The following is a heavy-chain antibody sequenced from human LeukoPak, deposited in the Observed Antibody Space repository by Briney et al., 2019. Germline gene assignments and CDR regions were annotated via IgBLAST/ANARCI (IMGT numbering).Heavy chain of an antibody. CDR2: INPSGGST. CDR3: ARDLHYYDSSGFATNAFDI. CDR1: GYIFTSYY. V-gene: IGHV1-46*01. J-gene: IGHJ3*02. Sequence: GASVKVSCKASGYIFTSYYMHWVRQAPGQGLEWMGIINPSGGSTSYAQKFQGRVTMTRDTSTSTVYMELSSLRSEDTAVYYCARDLHYYDSSGFATNAFDIWGQGTVVTVSS. D-gene: IGHD3-22*01.